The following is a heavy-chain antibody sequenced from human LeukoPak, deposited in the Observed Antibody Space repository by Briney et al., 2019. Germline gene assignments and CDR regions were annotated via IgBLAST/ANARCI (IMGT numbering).Heavy chain of an antibody. D-gene: IGHD3-16*02. CDR2: IKQDGSEK. J-gene: IGHJ6*02. CDR3: AKSSNYYYNYGMDV. V-gene: IGHV3-7*03. CDR1: GFTFSSYW. Sequence: GGSLRLSCAASGFTFSSYWMSWVRRAPGKGLEWVANIKQDGSEKYYADSVKGRFTISRDNAKNSLYLQMNSLRAEDTALYYCAKSSNYYYNYGMDVWGQGTTVTVSS.